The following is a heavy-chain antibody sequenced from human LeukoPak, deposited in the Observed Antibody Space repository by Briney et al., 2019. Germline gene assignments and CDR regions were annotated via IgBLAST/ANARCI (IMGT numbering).Heavy chain of an antibody. CDR1: GGSISSGGYY. Sequence: PSETLSLTCTVSGGSISSGGYYWSWIRQHPGTGLEWIGYIYYSGSTYYNPSLKSRVTISVDTSKNQFSLKLSSVTAADTAVYYCAREGGSGSYSLDYWGQGTLVTVSS. D-gene: IGHD1-26*01. J-gene: IGHJ4*02. CDR3: AREGGSGSYSLDY. V-gene: IGHV4-31*03. CDR2: IYYSGST.